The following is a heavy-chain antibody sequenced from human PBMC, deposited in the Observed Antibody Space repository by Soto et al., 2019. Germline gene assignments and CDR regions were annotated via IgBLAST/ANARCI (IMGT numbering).Heavy chain of an antibody. D-gene: IGHD6-25*01. CDR2: MYSGGNT. Sequence: EVQLVESGGALVQPGGSLRLSCAGSGFSVGISYMTWVRQVPGKGLEWVSIMYSGGNTYYADSVKGRFTVSRDNSKNTRYLQMSTPMAEDTAGDYCAKRKYCPSSGCFAYWGQGTLVTVSS. CDR3: AKRKYCPSSGCFAY. V-gene: IGHV3-66*01. J-gene: IGHJ4*02. CDR1: GFSVGISY.